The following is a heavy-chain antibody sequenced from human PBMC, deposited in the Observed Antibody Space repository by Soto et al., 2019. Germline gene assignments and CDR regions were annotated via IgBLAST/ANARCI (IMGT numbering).Heavy chain of an antibody. CDR3: ARTVGATYAFDI. J-gene: IGHJ3*02. V-gene: IGHV1-18*01. Sequence: ASVKVSCKASGYTFTIYGIIRVRQAPGQGLEWMGWISAYNGNTNYAQKLQGRVTMTTDTSTSTAYMELRSLRSDDTAMYYCARTVGATYAFDIWGQGTMVTVSS. CDR1: GYTFTIYG. D-gene: IGHD1-26*01. CDR2: ISAYNGNT.